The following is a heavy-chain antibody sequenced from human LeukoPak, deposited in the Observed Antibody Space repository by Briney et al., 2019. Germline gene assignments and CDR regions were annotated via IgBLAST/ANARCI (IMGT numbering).Heavy chain of an antibody. CDR2: INPSGGST. V-gene: IGHV1-46*01. CDR3: ARKNWGNWYFDL. J-gene: IGHJ2*01. D-gene: IGHD7-27*01. Sequence: ASVKVSCKASGYTFTGYYMHWVRQAPGQGLEWMGWINPSGGSTSYAQKFQGRVTMTRDTSTSTVYMELSSLRSEDTAVYYCARKNWGNWYFDLWGRGTLVTVSS. CDR1: GYTFTGYY.